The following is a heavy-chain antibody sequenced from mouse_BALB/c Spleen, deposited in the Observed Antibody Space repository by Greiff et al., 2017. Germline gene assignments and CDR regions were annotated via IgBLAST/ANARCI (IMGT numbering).Heavy chain of an antibody. V-gene: IGHV3-6*02. CDR1: GYSITSGYY. Sequence: ESGPGLVKPSQSLSLTCSVTGYSITSGYYWNWIRQFPGNKLEWMGYISYDGSNNYNPSLKNRISITRDTSKNQFFLKLNSVTTEDTATYYCARDRDWVYYFDYWGQGTTLTVSS. D-gene: IGHD4-1*01. CDR3: ARDRDWVYYFDY. J-gene: IGHJ2*01. CDR2: ISYDGSN.